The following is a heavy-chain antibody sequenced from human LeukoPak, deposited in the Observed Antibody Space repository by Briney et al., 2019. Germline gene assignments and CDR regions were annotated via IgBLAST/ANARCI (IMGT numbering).Heavy chain of an antibody. V-gene: IGHV1-2*02. CDR1: GYTFTGYY. CDR3: ARKPYDYVWGNYPGGGYFDY. J-gene: IGHJ4*02. D-gene: IGHD3-16*02. CDR2: INPNSGGT. Sequence: GASVKVSCKASGYTFTGYYMHWVRQAPGQGIEWMGWINPNSGGTNYAQKFQGRVTMTRDTSISTAYMELSRLRSDDTAVYYCARKPYDYVWGNYPGGGYFDYWGQGTLVTVSS.